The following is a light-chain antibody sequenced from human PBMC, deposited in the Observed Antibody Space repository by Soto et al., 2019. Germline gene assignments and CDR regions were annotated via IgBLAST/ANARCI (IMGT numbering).Light chain of an antibody. J-gene: IGKJ1*01. CDR2: DAS. CDR3: QQHHSYWT. V-gene: IGKV1-5*01. CDR1: QSISNW. Sequence: DIQLTRSPSTLSASVVDIGTITFRASQSISNWLAWYQQKPGKAPQLLIYDASSLESGVPSRFSGSGSGTEFILTISSLQADDFATYYCQQHHSYWTFGQGTKVDIK.